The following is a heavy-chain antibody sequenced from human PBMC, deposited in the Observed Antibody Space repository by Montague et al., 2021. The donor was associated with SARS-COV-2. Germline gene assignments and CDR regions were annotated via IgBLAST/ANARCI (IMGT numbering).Heavy chain of an antibody. CDR2: IYYSGST. Sequence: SDTLSLTCTVSGCSISSSSYYWGWIRQPPGKGLEWIGSIYYSGSTYYNPSLKSRVTISVDTSKNQFSLKLSSVTAADTAVYYCARVGRQQLVRLSGMDVWGQGTTVTASS. J-gene: IGHJ6*02. CDR1: GCSISSSSYY. V-gene: IGHV4-39*07. D-gene: IGHD6-13*01. CDR3: ARVGRQQLVRLSGMDV.